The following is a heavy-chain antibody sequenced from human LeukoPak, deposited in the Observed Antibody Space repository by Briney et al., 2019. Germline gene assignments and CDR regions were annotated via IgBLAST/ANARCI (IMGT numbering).Heavy chain of an antibody. CDR2: ISGSGGST. Sequence: PGGSLRLSCAASGFTFSSCAMSWVRQAPGKGLEWVSAISGSGGSTYYADSVKGRFTISRDNSKNTLYLQMNSLRAEDTAVYYCAKARGYSYGANWFDPWGQGTLVTVSS. J-gene: IGHJ5*02. V-gene: IGHV3-23*01. CDR3: AKARGYSYGANWFDP. CDR1: GFTFSSCA. D-gene: IGHD5-18*01.